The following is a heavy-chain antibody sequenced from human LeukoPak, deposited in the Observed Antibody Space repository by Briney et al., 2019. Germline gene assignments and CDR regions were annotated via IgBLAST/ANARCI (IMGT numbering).Heavy chain of an antibody. CDR3: ARAGYCSSTSCYRGHYYYYYYMDV. J-gene: IGHJ6*03. D-gene: IGHD2-2*03. CDR2: MNPNSGNT. V-gene: IGHV1-8*01. Sequence: GASVKASCKASGYTFTSYDINWVRQAPGQGLEWMGWMNPNSGNTGYAQKFQGRVTMTRNTSISTAYMELSSLRSEGTAVYYCARAGYCSSTSCYRGHYYYYYYMDVWGKGTTVTVSS. CDR1: GYTFTSYD.